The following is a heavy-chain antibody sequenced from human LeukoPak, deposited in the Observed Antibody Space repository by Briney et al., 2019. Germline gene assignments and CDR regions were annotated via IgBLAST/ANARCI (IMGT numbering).Heavy chain of an antibody. D-gene: IGHD5-18*01. J-gene: IGHJ6*03. V-gene: IGHV4-39*07. CDR1: GGSININNYY. Sequence: SETLSLTCTVSGGSININNYYWAWIRQPPGRGLEWIGSISYTGTTYYNPSLKDRLTISVDTSKNQFSLRLRSVTAADTAVYYCARTTEGGYTYGYFYYYYMDVWGKGTTVTISS. CDR2: ISYTGTT. CDR3: ARTTEGGYTYGYFYYYYMDV.